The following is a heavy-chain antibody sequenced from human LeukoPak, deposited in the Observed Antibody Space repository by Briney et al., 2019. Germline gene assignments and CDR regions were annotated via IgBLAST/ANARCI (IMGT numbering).Heavy chain of an antibody. CDR2: IYHSGSA. CDR3: ARSTVTLVIYY. V-gene: IGHV4-59*12. D-gene: IGHD4-17*01. J-gene: IGHJ4*02. Sequence: SETLSLTCTVSGGSINSYYWSWIRQPPGKGLEWIGYIYHSGSANYKPSLKSRVTISVDTSKNQFSLKLSSVTAADTAVYYCARSTVTLVIYYWGQGTLVTVSS. CDR1: GGSINSYY.